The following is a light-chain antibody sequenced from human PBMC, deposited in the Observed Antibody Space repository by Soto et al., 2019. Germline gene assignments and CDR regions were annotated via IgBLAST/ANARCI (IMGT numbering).Light chain of an antibody. J-gene: IGKJ5*01. CDR3: QQANSFPIT. Sequence: DIQMTQSPSSLSASVGDRATITCRASQSISFWLAWYQQKPGKAPNLLIYKASSLESGVPSRFSGSGSGTDFTLTISSLQPEDFATYYCQQANSFPITFGQGTRLEIK. V-gene: IGKV1-12*01. CDR1: QSISFW. CDR2: KAS.